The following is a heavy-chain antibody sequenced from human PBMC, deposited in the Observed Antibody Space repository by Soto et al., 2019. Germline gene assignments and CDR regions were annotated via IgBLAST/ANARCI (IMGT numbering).Heavy chain of an antibody. D-gene: IGHD6-19*01. Sequence: QVQLQESGPGLVKPSQTLSLSCIVSGDSISSGGYYWSWLRQHPGKGLEWIGYIHKSGSTFRNPSLDSRVAISVDTSKNQFPSKLNSVPAADTAVYYCGRDISTVAGPLAYWGQRTLVTVSS. CDR3: GRDISTVAGPLAY. V-gene: IGHV4-31*03. CDR1: GDSISSGGYY. CDR2: IHKSGST. J-gene: IGHJ4*02.